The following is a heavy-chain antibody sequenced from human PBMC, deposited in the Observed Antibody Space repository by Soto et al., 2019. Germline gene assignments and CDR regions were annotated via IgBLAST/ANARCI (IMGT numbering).Heavy chain of an antibody. Sequence: GGSLRLSCAASGFTFSSYAMSWVRQAPGKGLEWVSAISGSGGSTYYADSVKGRFTISRDNSKNTLYLQMNSLRAEDTAVYYCAKEGLEYDFWSGYYTGGDYWGQGTLVTVSS. CDR3: AKEGLEYDFWSGYYTGGDY. V-gene: IGHV3-23*01. CDR2: ISGSGGST. J-gene: IGHJ4*02. D-gene: IGHD3-3*01. CDR1: GFTFSSYA.